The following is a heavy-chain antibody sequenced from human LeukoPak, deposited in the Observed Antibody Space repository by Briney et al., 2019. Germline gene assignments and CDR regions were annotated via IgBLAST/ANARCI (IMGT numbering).Heavy chain of an antibody. V-gene: IGHV4-38-2*02. CDR3: ARDVDRLDY. CDR2: IYHSGPT. Sequence: PSETLSLTCSVSSFSISSGHYWGWIRQPPGKGLEWFGSIYHSGPTYYNPSLKSRDTISVDTSKNHFSLTLTSVTAADTAVYYCARDVDRLDYWGQGTLVTVSS. CDR1: SFSISSGHY. D-gene: IGHD2-21*01. J-gene: IGHJ4*02.